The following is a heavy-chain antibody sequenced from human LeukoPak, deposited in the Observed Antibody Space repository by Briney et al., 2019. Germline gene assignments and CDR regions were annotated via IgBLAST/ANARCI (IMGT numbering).Heavy chain of an antibody. J-gene: IGHJ4*02. V-gene: IGHV1-18*04. CDR1: GYTFIGYY. CDR3: ARGPEAEHNDY. CDR2: ISTYNGNT. D-gene: IGHD1-14*01. Sequence: GASVKVSCKASGYTFIGYYMHWVRQAPGQGLEWMGWISTYNGNTKYEQKLQGRVTMTTVTSTSTAYMELRSLRSDDTAVYYCARGPEAEHNDYWGQGTLVTVSS.